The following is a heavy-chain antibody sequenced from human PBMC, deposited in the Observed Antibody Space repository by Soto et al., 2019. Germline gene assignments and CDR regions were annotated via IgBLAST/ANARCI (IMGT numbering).Heavy chain of an antibody. CDR3: ARDSRYFDWLSPSTIEYFQH. Sequence: GGSLRLSCAASGFTVSSNYMSWVRQAPGKGLEWVSVIYSGGSTYYADSVKGRFTISRDNSKNTLYFQMNSLRAEDTAVYYCARDSRYFDWLSPSTIEYFQHWGQGTLVTVSS. J-gene: IGHJ1*01. V-gene: IGHV3-66*01. CDR1: GFTVSSNY. D-gene: IGHD3-9*01. CDR2: IYSGGST.